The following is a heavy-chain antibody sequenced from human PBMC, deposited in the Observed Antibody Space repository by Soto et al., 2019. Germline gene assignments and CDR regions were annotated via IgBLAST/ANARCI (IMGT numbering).Heavy chain of an antibody. J-gene: IGHJ4*02. CDR1: GFTFSDYY. V-gene: IGHV3-11*01. CDR3: ARRVGYCSGGSCPTDS. Sequence: QVQLVESGGGLVKPGGSLRLSCAASGFTFSDYYMYWIRQAPGKGLDWVSYISNSGTTIYYADSVKGRFTISRDNAKNTLFRQMNSLRAEDTAVYYCARRVGYCSGGSCPTDSWGQGSLVTVSS. D-gene: IGHD2-15*01. CDR2: ISNSGTTI.